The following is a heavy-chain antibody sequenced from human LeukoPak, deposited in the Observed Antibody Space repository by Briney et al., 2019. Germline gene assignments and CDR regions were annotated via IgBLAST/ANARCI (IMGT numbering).Heavy chain of an antibody. D-gene: IGHD2-15*01. CDR2: ISSSGSTI. V-gene: IGHV3-11*01. CDR1: GFTFSDYY. CDR3: ARGTFGCSGGSCYSKAYDY. J-gene: IGHJ4*02. Sequence: AGGSLRLSCAASGFTFSDYYMSWIRQAPGKGLEWVSYISSSGSTIYYADSVKGRFTISRDNAKNSLYLQMNSLRAEDTVVYYCARGTFGCSGGSCYSKAYDYWGQGTLVTVSS.